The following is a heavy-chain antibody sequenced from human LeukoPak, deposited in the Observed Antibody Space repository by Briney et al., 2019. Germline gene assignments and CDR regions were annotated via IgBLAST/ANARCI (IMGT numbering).Heavy chain of an antibody. CDR1: GYTFTNYD. V-gene: IGHV1-8*01. D-gene: IGHD5-12*01. J-gene: IGHJ4*02. CDR3: ARGLGPLWQRLKPIDY. Sequence: GASVTVSCTSSGYTFTNYDINWVRQATGQGLEWMGWMNPNSGTTGYTQKFQGRVTMTRNTSISTAYMELSSLRSEDTAVYYCARGLGPLWQRLKPIDYWGQGTLVTVSS. CDR2: MNPNSGTT.